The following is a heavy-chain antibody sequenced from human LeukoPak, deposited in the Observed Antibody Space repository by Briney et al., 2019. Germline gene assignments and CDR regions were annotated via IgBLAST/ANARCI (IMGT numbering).Heavy chain of an antibody. V-gene: IGHV4-59*08. CDR3: ARGGHYHGSERPFDP. J-gene: IGHJ5*02. CDR1: SGSISDYY. CDR2: IDYNGNA. D-gene: IGHD3-10*01. Sequence: SETLSLTCSVSSGSISDYYWSWIRQPPGKGLEWIAYIDYNGNADYNPSLKSRVTISVDSSKNQFSLKLSSVTAADTALYYCARGGHYHGSERPFDPWGQGTLVTVSS.